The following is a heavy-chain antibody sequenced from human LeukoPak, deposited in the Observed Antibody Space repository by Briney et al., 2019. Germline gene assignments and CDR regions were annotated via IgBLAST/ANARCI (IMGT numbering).Heavy chain of an antibody. D-gene: IGHD5-18*01. CDR2: ISSSSSYI. V-gene: IGHV3-21*01. Sequence: GGSLRLSCAASGFTFSSYSMNWVRQAPGKGLEWVSSISSSSSYIYYADSVKGRFTISRDNAKNSLYLQMNSPRAEDTAVYYCARPNGYRYGYSYYYGMDVWGQGTTVTVSS. J-gene: IGHJ6*02. CDR3: ARPNGYRYGYSYYYGMDV. CDR1: GFTFSSYS.